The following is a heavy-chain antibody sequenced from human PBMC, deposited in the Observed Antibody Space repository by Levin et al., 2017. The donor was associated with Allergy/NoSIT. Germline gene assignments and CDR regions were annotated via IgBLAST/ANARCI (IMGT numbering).Heavy chain of an antibody. V-gene: IGHV6-1*01. CDR2: TYYRSKWYH. CDR1: GDSVSSNDAA. CDR3: ARAPIAVPGTWYFDH. J-gene: IGHJ4*02. D-gene: IGHD6-19*01. Sequence: SETLSHTCAVSGDSVSSNDAAWNWIRQSPSRGLEWLGRTYYRSKWYHDYAASVKSRMSINPDTSKNQFSLQLNSVTPEDTAVYHCARAPIAVPGTWYFDHWGQGVPVTVSS.